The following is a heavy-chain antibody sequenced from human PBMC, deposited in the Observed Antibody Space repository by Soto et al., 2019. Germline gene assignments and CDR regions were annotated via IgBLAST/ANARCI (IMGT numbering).Heavy chain of an antibody. CDR3: ARNYPGGCGSSFYLDF. V-gene: IGHV3-11*01. D-gene: IGHD6-6*01. Sequence: QVDLVESGGGLVKPGGSLKLSCAASGFNFRDYYMSWIRQAPGKGLECVSYISNSASSLYYADSVKGRFAISRDNVENTLFLQMNSLRAEVTAVYYCARNYPGGCGSSFYLDFWGQGTPVTVSS. CDR2: ISNSASSL. CDR1: GFNFRDYY. J-gene: IGHJ4*02.